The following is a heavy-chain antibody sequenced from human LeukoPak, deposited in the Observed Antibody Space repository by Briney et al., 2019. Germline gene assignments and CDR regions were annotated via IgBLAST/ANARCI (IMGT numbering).Heavy chain of an antibody. V-gene: IGHV3-23*01. CDR3: AKDYGIRGTGGAWLDL. J-gene: IGHJ5*02. Sequence: PGGSLRLSCAASGFTFSSYGMHWVRQAPGKGLEWVSAISGSGGSTYYADSVKGRFIISRDNSKNTLYLQMNRLRAEDTAVHYCAKDYGIRGTGGAWLDLWGQGTQVTVSS. CDR2: ISGSGGST. CDR1: GFTFSSYG. D-gene: IGHD1-20*01.